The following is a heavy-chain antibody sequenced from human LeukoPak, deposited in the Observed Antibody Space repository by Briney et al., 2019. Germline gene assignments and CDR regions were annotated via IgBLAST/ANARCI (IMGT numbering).Heavy chain of an antibody. Sequence: SCKASGGTFSSYAMSWVRQAPGKGLEWVSAISGSGGSTYYADSVKGRFTISRDNSKNTLYLQMNSLRAEDTAVYYCAKGRRAEPMDVWGKGTTVTVSS. CDR3: AKGRRAEPMDV. J-gene: IGHJ6*03. V-gene: IGHV3-23*01. CDR2: ISGSGGST. CDR1: GGTFSSYA.